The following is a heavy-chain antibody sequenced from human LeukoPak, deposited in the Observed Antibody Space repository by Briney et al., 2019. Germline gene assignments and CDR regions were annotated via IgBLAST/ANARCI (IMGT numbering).Heavy chain of an antibody. CDR3: ARVAVPAAITGIWFDP. D-gene: IGHD2-2*02. Sequence: GDSLKISCKGSGYSFTSYWIGWVRQMPGKGLEWMGIIYPGDSDTRYSPSFQGQVTISADKSISTAYLQWSSLKASDTAMYYCARVAVPAAITGIWFDPWGQGTPVTVSS. CDR2: IYPGDSDT. J-gene: IGHJ5*02. V-gene: IGHV5-51*01. CDR1: GYSFTSYW.